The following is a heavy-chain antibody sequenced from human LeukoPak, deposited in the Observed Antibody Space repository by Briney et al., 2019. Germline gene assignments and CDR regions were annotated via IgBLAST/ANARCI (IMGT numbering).Heavy chain of an antibody. CDR2: ISSGGVTI. CDR3: ARNRIPTSITPDS. J-gene: IGHJ5*01. Sequence: GGSLRLSCAASGFTFNTYAMNWVRQAPGKGLEWVSYISSGGVTIYYADSVRGRFTISRDNSKNTLYLQMNSLRPEDTAVYYCARNRIPTSITPDSWGQGTLVTVSS. CDR1: GFTFNTYA. V-gene: IGHV3-48*01. D-gene: IGHD2-2*02.